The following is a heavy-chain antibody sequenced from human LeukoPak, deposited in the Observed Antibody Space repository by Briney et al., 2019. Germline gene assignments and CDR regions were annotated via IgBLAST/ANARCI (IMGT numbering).Heavy chain of an antibody. V-gene: IGHV1-18*01. CDR1: GYTFTSYG. J-gene: IGHJ3*02. D-gene: IGHD6-13*01. Sequence: GASVKVSCKASGYTFTSYGISWVRQAPGQGLEWMGWISAYNGNTNYAQKLQGRVTMTTDTSTSTAYMELRSLRSDDTAVYYCARGREKYSSSWYFSCALDIWGQGTMVTVSS. CDR2: ISAYNGNT. CDR3: ARGREKYSSSWYFSCALDI.